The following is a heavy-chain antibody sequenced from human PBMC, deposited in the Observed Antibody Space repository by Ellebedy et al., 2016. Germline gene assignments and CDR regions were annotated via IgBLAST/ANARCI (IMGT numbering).Heavy chain of an antibody. CDR1: GFSLSTSGMY. V-gene: IGHV2-5*08. CDR3: AHKSTNREVDY. CDR2: IYGNDDK. D-gene: IGHD1-14*01. J-gene: IGHJ4*02. Sequence: SGPTLVKPTQTLTLTCTFSGFSLSTSGMYVSWIRQPPGKALEWLSFIYGNDDKRYRPSLRSRLTITKDTSKNQVVLTMTNMDPVDTGTYFCAHKSTNREVDYWGQGTLVIVSS.